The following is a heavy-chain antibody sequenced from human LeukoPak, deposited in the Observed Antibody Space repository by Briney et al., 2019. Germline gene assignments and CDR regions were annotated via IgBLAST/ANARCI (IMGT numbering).Heavy chain of an antibody. CDR1: GGSFSGYY. CDR2: INHSGST. Sequence: SETLSLTCAVYGGSFSGYYWSWIRQPPGKGLEWIGEINHSGSTNYNPSLKSRVTISVDTSKNQFSLKLSSVTAADTAVYYCARHVRCSSTSCPRGTYYYYGMDVWGQGTTVTVSS. J-gene: IGHJ6*02. V-gene: IGHV4-34*01. D-gene: IGHD2-2*01. CDR3: ARHVRCSSTSCPRGTYYYYGMDV.